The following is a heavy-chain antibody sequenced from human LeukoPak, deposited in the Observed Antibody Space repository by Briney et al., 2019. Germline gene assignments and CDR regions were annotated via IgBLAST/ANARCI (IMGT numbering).Heavy chain of an antibody. D-gene: IGHD6-19*01. CDR2: IYYSGST. CDR3: ARDYSSGWYDY. J-gene: IGHJ4*02. CDR1: GGSISSYY. Sequence: PSETLSLTCTVSGGSISSYYWSWIRQPPGKGLEWIGYIYYSGSTNYNPSLMSRVTISVDTSKNQFSLKLSSVTAADTAVYYCARDYSSGWYDYWGQGTLVTVSS. V-gene: IGHV4-59*01.